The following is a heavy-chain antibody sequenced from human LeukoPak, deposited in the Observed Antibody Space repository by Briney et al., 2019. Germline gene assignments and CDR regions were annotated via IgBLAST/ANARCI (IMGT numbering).Heavy chain of an antibody. Sequence: SGGSLRLSCAASGFTFSDYGMDWVRQAPGKGLEWVAFIRYDGSIKYYTGSVKDRFTISRDNSRNTLSLQMNSLRAEDTSVYYCARGQRRHIDMAPSFDYWGQGTLVTVSS. J-gene: IGHJ4*02. CDR2: IRYDGSIK. CDR1: GFTFSDYG. D-gene: IGHD5-24*01. V-gene: IGHV3-30*02. CDR3: ARGQRRHIDMAPSFDY.